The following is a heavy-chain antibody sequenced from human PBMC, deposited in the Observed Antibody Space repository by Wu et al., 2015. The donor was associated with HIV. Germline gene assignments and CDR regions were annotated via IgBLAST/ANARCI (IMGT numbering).Heavy chain of an antibody. D-gene: IGHD2-21*02. V-gene: IGHV1-69*05. J-gene: IGHJ4*02. CDR1: GGTFSSYA. CDR2: IIPIFGTA. Sequence: QVQLVQSGAEVKKPGSSVKVSCKASGGTFSSYAISWVRQAPGQGLEWMGGIIPIFGTANYAQKFQGRVTITTDESTSTAYMELSSLRSEDTAVYYCAREFGYCGGDCYSGYFDYWGQGTLVTVSS. CDR3: AREFGYCGGDCYSGYFDY.